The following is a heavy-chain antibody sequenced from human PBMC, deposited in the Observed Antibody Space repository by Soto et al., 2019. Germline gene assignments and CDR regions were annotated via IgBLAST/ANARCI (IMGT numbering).Heavy chain of an antibody. CDR2: IKFDGSEK. J-gene: IGHJ4*02. V-gene: IGHV3-7*03. CDR1: GFTFSDYW. CDR3: VKDGGYCSSTTCYSPRNHYFDS. Sequence: GGSLRLSCAASGFTFSDYWMSWVRQAPGKGPEWVANIKFDGSEKQYVDSVKGRFSISRGNSRNSLFLQMNSLRAGDTAVYYCVKDGGYCSSTTCYSPRNHYFDSWGQGTLVTVSS. D-gene: IGHD2-2*01.